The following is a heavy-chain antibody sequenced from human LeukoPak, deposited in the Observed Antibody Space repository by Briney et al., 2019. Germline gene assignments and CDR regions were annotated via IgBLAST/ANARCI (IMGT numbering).Heavy chain of an antibody. V-gene: IGHV4-59*01. CDR3: ARAGIRYSSSWFGIDS. J-gene: IGHJ4*02. Sequence: SETLSLTCSVSGASIKTYYWSWVRQSPGKGLEWLAYIYYGGSINYNPSPSLTRRLTISVDTSKSQFSLELTSVTAADTAVYYCARAGIRYSSSWFGIDSWGQGTLVAVSS. CDR1: GASIKTYY. D-gene: IGHD6-13*01. CDR2: IYYGGSI.